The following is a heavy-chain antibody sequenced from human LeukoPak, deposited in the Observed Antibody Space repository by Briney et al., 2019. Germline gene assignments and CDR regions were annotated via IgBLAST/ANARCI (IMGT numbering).Heavy chain of an antibody. CDR3: ARDPRSYYYYYYYMDV. Sequence: PGGSLRLSCAASGFTFSNYAMSWVRQAPGKGLEWVSAISGSFISTYYADSVKGRFTISRDTSKNTLYLQMNSLRAEDTAVYYCARDPRSYYYYYYYMDVWGKGTTVTVSS. J-gene: IGHJ6*03. V-gene: IGHV3-23*01. CDR2: ISGSFIST. CDR1: GFTFSNYA.